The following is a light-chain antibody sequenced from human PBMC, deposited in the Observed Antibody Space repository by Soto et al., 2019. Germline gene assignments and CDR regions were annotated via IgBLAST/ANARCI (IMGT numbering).Light chain of an antibody. V-gene: IGKV3-20*01. CDR2: GGS. CDR3: QQYSSSRT. Sequence: DIVLTQSPGTLSLSPGERATLSCRASQSVSSNHLAWYQQKPGQAPRLLIYGGSSRATGIPVRFSGSGSETDFTLTITRLEPADFAVYYCQQYSSSRTFGQGTKVEIK. J-gene: IGKJ1*01. CDR1: QSVSSNH.